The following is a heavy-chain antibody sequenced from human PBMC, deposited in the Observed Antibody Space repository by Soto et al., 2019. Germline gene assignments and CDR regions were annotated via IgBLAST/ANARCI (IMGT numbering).Heavy chain of an antibody. V-gene: IGHV3-30-3*01. J-gene: IGHJ4*02. Sequence: PGGSLRLSCAASGFTFSSYAMHWVRQAPGKGLEWVAVISYDGSNKYYADSVKGRFTISRDNSKNTLYLQMNSLRAEDTAVYYCARDLGGGYYPRHWGQGTLVTVSS. CDR1: GFTFSSYA. CDR3: ARDLGGGYYPRH. D-gene: IGHD3-22*01. CDR2: ISYDGSNK.